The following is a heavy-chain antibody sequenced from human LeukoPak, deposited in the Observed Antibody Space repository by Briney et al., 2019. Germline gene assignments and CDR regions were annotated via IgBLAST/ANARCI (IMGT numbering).Heavy chain of an antibody. D-gene: IGHD6-19*01. CDR3: ATSSYF. V-gene: IGHV3-23*01. J-gene: IGHJ4*01. Sequence: GWCLRLSSAASGFTFNNDAMKGVRQAPGKRLQWVSSISSSGGSTYSADSVKGRFTISMDNPKTTLYRQMNSLRLQDTAVNYVATSSYFGGHGTLVTAS. CDR2: ISSSGGST. CDR1: GFTFNNDA.